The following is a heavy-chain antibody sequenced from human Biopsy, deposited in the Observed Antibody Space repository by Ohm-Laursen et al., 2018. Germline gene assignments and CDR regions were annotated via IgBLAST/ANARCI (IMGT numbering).Heavy chain of an antibody. CDR2: ISPYNDKT. CDR1: GYTFTSYD. V-gene: IGHV1-18*01. Sequence: SVKVSCKSSGYTFTSYDISWVRQAPGQGLEWMGWISPYNDKTSYPPKLQDRVTMTADTSTNTAHMELRSLRSDDTAVYYCARVFCTSTTCYGLLDNWGQGTVVTASS. J-gene: IGHJ4*02. D-gene: IGHD2/OR15-2a*01. CDR3: ARVFCTSTTCYGLLDN.